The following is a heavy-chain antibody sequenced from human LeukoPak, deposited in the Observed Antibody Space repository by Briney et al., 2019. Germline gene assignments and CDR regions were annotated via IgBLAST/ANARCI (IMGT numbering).Heavy chain of an antibody. CDR1: GYTFTSYD. D-gene: IGHD4-23*01. CDR2: MNPNGGNI. V-gene: IGHV1-8*01. CDR3: ARRTEHGNDY. Sequence: ASVKVSCKASGYTFTSYDINWVRQATGQGLEYMGWMNPNGGNIEYAQKFQGRVTMTRDTSISTAYMELSSLRSEDTAVYYCARRTEHGNDYWGQGTLVTVSS. J-gene: IGHJ4*02.